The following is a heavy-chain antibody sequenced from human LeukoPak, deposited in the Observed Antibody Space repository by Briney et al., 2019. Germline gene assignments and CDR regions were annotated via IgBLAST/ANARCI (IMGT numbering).Heavy chain of an antibody. V-gene: IGHV1-2*02. D-gene: IGHD2-2*01. J-gene: IGHJ4*02. CDR3: ARLLVCSSTSCMDY. CDR2: INPNSGGT. Sequence: ASVKVFCKASGYTFTGCYMHWVRQAPGQGLEWMGWINPNSGGTNYAQKFQGRVTMTRDTSISTAYMELSRLRSDDTAVYYCARLLVCSSTSCMDYWGQGTLVTVSS. CDR1: GYTFTGCY.